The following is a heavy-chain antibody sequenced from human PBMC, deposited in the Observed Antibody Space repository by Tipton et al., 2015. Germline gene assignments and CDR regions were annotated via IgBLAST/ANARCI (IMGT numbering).Heavy chain of an antibody. Sequence: LRLSCTVSGGSVSSGSYYWSWIRQPPGKGLEWIGYISFSDTTNYNPSLKSRVTISVDTSKNQLSLKLSSVTAADTAVYYCATGRSIAARPFDYWGQGTLVTVSS. D-gene: IGHD6-6*01. J-gene: IGHJ4*02. CDR3: ATGRSIAARPFDY. CDR2: ISFSDTT. V-gene: IGHV4-61*01. CDR1: GGSVSSGSYY.